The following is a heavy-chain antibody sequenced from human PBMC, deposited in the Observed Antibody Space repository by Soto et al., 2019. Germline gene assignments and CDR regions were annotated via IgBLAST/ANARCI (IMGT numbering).Heavy chain of an antibody. J-gene: IGHJ6*02. CDR3: AVGGTYLSMDV. Sequence: QVQLVQSGAEVKKPGASVKVSCKASGYTFTSYYMHWVRLAPGQGLEWMGIINPDGGGTSYAQQFQGRVIMTRDTSTRTVYMEMSSLRSEYTAVYYCAVGGTYLSMDVWGQGTTVTVSS. D-gene: IGHD1-1*01. CDR1: GYTFTSYY. CDR2: INPDGGGT. V-gene: IGHV1-46*01.